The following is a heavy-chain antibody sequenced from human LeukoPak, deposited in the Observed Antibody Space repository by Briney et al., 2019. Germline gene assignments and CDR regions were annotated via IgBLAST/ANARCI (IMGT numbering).Heavy chain of an antibody. Sequence: GGSLRLSCAASGFTFGSYWMTWVRQAPGKGLEWVANIKTDGSETYYADSVKGRFTISRDNAKNTLYLQMNSLRADDTAVYYCAEAASVRGISYWGQGTLVTVSS. CDR3: AEAASVRGISY. D-gene: IGHD3-10*01. J-gene: IGHJ4*02. CDR1: GFTFGSYW. CDR2: IKTDGSET. V-gene: IGHV3-7*01.